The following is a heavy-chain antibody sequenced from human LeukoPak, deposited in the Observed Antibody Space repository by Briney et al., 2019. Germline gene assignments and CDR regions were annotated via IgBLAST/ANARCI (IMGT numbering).Heavy chain of an antibody. CDR1: GYSFTSYW. CDR3: ASDLSSSWFPLDY. V-gene: IGHV5-10-1*01. J-gene: IGHJ4*02. Sequence: GESLRISCKGSGYSFTSYWISWVRQMPGKGLEWIGRIDPSDSYTNYSPSFQGHVTISADKSISTAYLQWSGLKASDTAMYYCASDLSSSWFPLDYWGQGTLVTVSS. D-gene: IGHD6-13*01. CDR2: IDPSDSYT.